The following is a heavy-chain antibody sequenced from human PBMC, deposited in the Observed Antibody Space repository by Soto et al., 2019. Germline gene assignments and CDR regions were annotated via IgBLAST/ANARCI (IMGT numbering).Heavy chain of an antibody. CDR1: GGSFSGYY. J-gene: IGHJ6*02. V-gene: IGHV4-34*01. D-gene: IGHD5-18*01. Sequence: PSETLSLTCAVYGGSFSGYYWSWIRQPPGKGLEWIGEINHSGSTNYNPSLKSRVTISVDTSKNQFSPKLSSVTAADTAVYYCARGIQLWPRYYYGMDVWGQGTTVTVSS. CDR3: ARGIQLWPRYYYGMDV. CDR2: INHSGST.